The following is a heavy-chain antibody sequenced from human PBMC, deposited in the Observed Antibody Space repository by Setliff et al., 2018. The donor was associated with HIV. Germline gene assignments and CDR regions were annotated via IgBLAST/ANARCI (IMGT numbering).Heavy chain of an antibody. CDR1: GGTFSSYG. J-gene: IGHJ6*02. V-gene: IGHV1-69*05. D-gene: IGHD3-22*01. CDR3: ARDGWLPYYYYGMDV. CDR2: STPILDTT. Sequence: GASVKVSCKASGGTFSSYGITWVRQAPGQGLEWMGGSTPILDTTNYAQKFQGRVTMTRDTSTSTVYMELSSLRSEDTAVYYCARDGWLPYYYYGMDVWGQGTTVTVSS.